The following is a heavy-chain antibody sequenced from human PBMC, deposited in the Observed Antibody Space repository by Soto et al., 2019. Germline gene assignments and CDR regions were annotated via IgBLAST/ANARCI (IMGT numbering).Heavy chain of an antibody. CDR1: GFSLRTTGVG. Sequence: QITLKESGPTLVEPTQTLTLTCTYSGFSLRTTGVGVGWIRQPPGKALEWLGIIYWNDDKRYSPSLKNRFTLTCDIPKSQVVLTMTNMDPVDTATYYCAHTWGLPFDYWGQGTLVIVSS. D-gene: IGHD3-16*01. CDR3: AHTWGLPFDY. J-gene: IGHJ4*02. V-gene: IGHV2-5*01. CDR2: IYWNDDK.